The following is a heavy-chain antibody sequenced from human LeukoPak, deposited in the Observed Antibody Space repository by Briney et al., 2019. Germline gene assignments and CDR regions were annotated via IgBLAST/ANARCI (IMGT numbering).Heavy chain of an antibody. CDR3: AQMYVDTAMGPYYYYGMDV. V-gene: IGHV4-59*01. CDR1: GGSISSYY. Sequence: SETLSLTCTVSGGSISSYYWSWIRQPPGKGLEWIGYIYYSGSTNYNPSLKSRVTISVDTSKNQFSLKLSSVTAADTAVYYCAQMYVDTAMGPYYYYGMDVWGQGTTVTVPS. CDR2: IYYSGST. D-gene: IGHD5-18*01. J-gene: IGHJ6*02.